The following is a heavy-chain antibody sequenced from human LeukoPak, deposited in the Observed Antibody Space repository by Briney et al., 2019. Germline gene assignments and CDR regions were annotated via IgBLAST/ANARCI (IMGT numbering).Heavy chain of an antibody. D-gene: IGHD3-10*01. CDR2: IYSGGST. Sequence: GGSLRLSCAASGFAVSSNYMSWVRQAPGKGLEWVSVIYSGGSTYYADSVKGRFTISRDNSKNTLYLQMNSLRAEDTAVYYCARWARADSDYWGQGTLVTVSS. CDR1: GFAVSSNY. J-gene: IGHJ4*02. V-gene: IGHV3-66*01. CDR3: ARWARADSDY.